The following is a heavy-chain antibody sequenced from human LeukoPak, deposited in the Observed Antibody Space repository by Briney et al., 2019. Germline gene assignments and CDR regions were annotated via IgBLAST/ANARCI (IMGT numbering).Heavy chain of an antibody. CDR3: AGDLYYDFWSGYSLGDV. J-gene: IGHJ6*02. CDR1: GYTFTSYG. Sequence: ASVKVSCKASGYTFTSYGISWVRQAPGQGLEWMGWISAYNGNTNYAQKLQGRVTMTTDTSTSTAYMELRSLRSDDTAVYYCAGDLYYDFWSGYSLGDVWGQGTTVTVSS. D-gene: IGHD3-3*01. V-gene: IGHV1-18*01. CDR2: ISAYNGNT.